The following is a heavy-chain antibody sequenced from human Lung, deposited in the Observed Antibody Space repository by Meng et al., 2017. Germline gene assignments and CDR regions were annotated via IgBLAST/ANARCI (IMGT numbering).Heavy chain of an antibody. CDR2: INHSGST. CDR1: GGSFSDYY. CDR3: ARGPTTMAHDFDY. V-gene: IGHV4-34*01. D-gene: IGHD4-11*01. J-gene: IGHJ4*02. Sequence: LKQWVAGLLTPSETLSVTSLVSGGSFSDYYGSWIRQPPGKGLEWIGEINHSGSTNYNPSLESRATISVDTSQNNLSLKLSSVTAADSAVYYCARGPTTMAHDFDYWGQGTLVTVSS.